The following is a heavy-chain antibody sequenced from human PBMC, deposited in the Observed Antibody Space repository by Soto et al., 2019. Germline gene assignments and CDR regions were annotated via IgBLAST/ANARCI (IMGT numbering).Heavy chain of an antibody. CDR3: ARGITGTGFAFDI. V-gene: IGHV4-34*01. CDR1: GGSFSGYY. Sequence: SETLSLTCAVYGGSFSGYYWSWIRQPPGKGLEWTGEINHSGSTNYNPSLKSRVTISVDTSKNQFSLKLSSVTAADTAVYYCARGITGTGFAFDIWGQGTMVTVSS. D-gene: IGHD1-7*01. J-gene: IGHJ3*02. CDR2: INHSGST.